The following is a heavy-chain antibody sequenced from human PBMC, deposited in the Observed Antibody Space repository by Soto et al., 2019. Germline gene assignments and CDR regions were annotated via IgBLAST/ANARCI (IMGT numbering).Heavy chain of an antibody. D-gene: IGHD1-1*01. CDR2: VFHTVSV. Sequence: QLRLQESGPGLVTPSETLSLTCSISGGSIPAIVWGTWVRLTPEKGLQWIGEVFHTVSVNYNPSLQSRLTISVAKSMGPFSLRLTSVTGADTAVYYCARKAWTRLDYWGQGALVTVSS. CDR1: GGSIPAIVW. CDR3: ARKAWTRLDY. V-gene: IGHV4-4*02. J-gene: IGHJ4*02.